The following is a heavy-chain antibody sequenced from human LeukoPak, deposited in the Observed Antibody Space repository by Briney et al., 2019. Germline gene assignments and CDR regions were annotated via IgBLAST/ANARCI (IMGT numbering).Heavy chain of an antibody. V-gene: IGHV5-10-1*01. D-gene: IGHD6-13*01. CDR3: ARHAKAYGSSCDY. J-gene: IGHJ4*02. Sequence: GESLKISSKGSGXSFTTYWISWVRQMPGKNLEWMGRIDPSDSYTNYSPSFQGHVTISADKSFSTAYLQWTSLKASDTAMYYCARHAKAYGSSCDYWGQGNLVTVSS. CDR2: IDPSDSYT. CDR1: GXSFTTYW.